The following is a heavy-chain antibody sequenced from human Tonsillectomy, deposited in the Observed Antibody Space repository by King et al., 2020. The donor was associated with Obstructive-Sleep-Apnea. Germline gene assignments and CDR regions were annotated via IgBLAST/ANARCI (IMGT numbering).Heavy chain of an antibody. V-gene: IGHV3-15*01. CDR2: IKSKTDGGTT. J-gene: IGHJ4*02. D-gene: IGHD3/OR15-3a*01. CDR3: STDPADYYFDY. CDR1: GFIFSDAW. Sequence: QLVQSGGGLVKPGGSLRLSCAASGFIFSDAWMSWVRQAPGKGLEWVGRIKSKTDGGTTDYAAPVKDRFTISRDDSKNTLFLQMNSLKIEDTAVYYCSTDPADYYFDYWGQGTLVTVSS.